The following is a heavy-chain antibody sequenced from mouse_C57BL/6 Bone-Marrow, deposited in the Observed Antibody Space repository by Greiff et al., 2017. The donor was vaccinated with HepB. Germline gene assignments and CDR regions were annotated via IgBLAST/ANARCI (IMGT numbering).Heavy chain of an antibody. CDR2: INYDGSST. D-gene: IGHD1-1*01. CDR1: GFTFSDYY. J-gene: IGHJ1*03. Sequence: DVKLVESEGGLVQPGRSMKLSCTASGFTFSDYYMAWVRQVPEKGLEWVANINYDGSSTYYLDSLKSRFIISRDNAKNILYLQMSSLKSEDTATYYCARGHYGSSYDWYFDVWGTGTTVTVSS. CDR3: ARGHYGSSYDWYFDV. V-gene: IGHV5-16*01.